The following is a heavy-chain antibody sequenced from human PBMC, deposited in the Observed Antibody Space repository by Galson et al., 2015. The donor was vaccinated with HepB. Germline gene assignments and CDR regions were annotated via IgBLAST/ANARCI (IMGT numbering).Heavy chain of an antibody. Sequence: SVKVSCKVSGYTLTELSMHWVRQAPGKGLEWMGGFDPEDGETIYAQKFQGRVTMTEDTSTDTAYMELSSLRSEDTAVYYCGSTGVSRERGYYYYGMDVWGQGTTVTVSS. CDR3: GSTGVSRERGYYYYGMDV. CDR1: GYTLTELS. D-gene: IGHD7-27*01. CDR2: FDPEDGET. V-gene: IGHV1-24*01. J-gene: IGHJ6*02.